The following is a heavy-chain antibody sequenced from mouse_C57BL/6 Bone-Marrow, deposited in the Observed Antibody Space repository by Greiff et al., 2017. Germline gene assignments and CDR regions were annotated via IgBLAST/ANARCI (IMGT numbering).Heavy chain of an antibody. D-gene: IGHD1-1*01. V-gene: IGHV1-63*01. CDR3: SRSAYYYGSRFLGYYAMDY. Sequence: QVQLQQSGAELVRPGTSVKMSCKASGYTFTNYWIGWAKQRPGHGLEWIGDIYPGGGYTNYNEKFKGKATLTADKSSSTAYMQFRSLTSEDSAIYYCSRSAYYYGSRFLGYYAMDYWGQGTSVTVSS. CDR1: GYTFTNYW. CDR2: IYPGGGYT. J-gene: IGHJ4*01.